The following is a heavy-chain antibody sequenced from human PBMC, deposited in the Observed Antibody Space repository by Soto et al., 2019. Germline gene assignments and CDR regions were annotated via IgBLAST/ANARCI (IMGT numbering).Heavy chain of an antibody. Sequence: EALVKVSRKAAGFTFTSSAVQWVRQARGQRIERIGWIVVGSGNTNYAQKFQERVTITRDMSTSTAYMELSSLRSEDTAVYYCAADTTYYYDSSGYYPFDFDYWGQGTLVTVSS. CDR1: GFTFTSSA. J-gene: IGHJ4*02. CDR2: IVVGSGNT. CDR3: AADTTYYYDSSGYYPFDFDY. D-gene: IGHD3-22*01. V-gene: IGHV1-58*01.